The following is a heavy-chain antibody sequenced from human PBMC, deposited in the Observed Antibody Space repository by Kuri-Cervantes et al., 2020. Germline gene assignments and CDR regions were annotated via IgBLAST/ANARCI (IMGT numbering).Heavy chain of an antibody. V-gene: IGHV1-2*02. D-gene: IGHD1-14*01. CDR3: ARATAYGRSGYYYYMDV. J-gene: IGHJ6*03. CDR1: GYTFTGYY. CDR2: INPNSGGT. Sequence: ASVKVSCKASGYTFTGYYMHWVRQAPGQGLEWMGWINPNSGGTNYAQKFQGRVTMTRDTSISTAYMELSSLRSEDTAVYYCARATAYGRSGYYYYMDVWGKGTTVTVSS.